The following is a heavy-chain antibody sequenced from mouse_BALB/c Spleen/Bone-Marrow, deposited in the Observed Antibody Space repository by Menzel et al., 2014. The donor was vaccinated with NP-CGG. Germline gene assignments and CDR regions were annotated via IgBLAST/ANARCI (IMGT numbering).Heavy chain of an antibody. CDR3: ARASVVPYYFDF. CDR1: GYTSSNYW. V-gene: IGHV1-9*01. J-gene: IGHJ2*01. CDR2: ILPGSGTA. Sequence: VQLQQSGAELMKPGASVKISCKATGYTSSNYWIDWVKQRPGHGLEWIGEILPGSGTANYNEKFKGKATFTADTSSNTAYMQLSSLTSEDSALYYCARASVVPYYFDFWGQGTTLTVSS. D-gene: IGHD1-1*01.